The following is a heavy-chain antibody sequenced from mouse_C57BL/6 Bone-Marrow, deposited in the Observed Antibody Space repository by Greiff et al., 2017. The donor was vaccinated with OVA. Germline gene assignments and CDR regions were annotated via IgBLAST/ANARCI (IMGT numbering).Heavy chain of an antibody. CDR1: GYTFTSYW. CDR2: IYPGSGST. V-gene: IGHV1-55*01. Sequence: QVQLQQPGAELVKPGASVKMSCKASGYTFTSYWITWVKQRPGQGLEWIGDIYPGSGSTNYNEKFKSKATLTVDTSSSTAYMQLSSLTSEDAAVYYCARGSYYEAMDYWGQGTSVTVSS. CDR3: ARGSYYEAMDY. D-gene: IGHD2-10*01. J-gene: IGHJ4*01.